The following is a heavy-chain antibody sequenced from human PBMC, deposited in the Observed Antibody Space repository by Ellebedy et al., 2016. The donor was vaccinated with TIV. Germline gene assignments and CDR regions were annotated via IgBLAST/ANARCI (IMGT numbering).Heavy chain of an antibody. J-gene: IGHJ4*02. CDR2: IYTSGST. CDR1: GDSISHYC. V-gene: IGHV4-4*07. D-gene: IGHD1-26*01. CDR3: ARRTKTGSYNYFNY. Sequence: SATLSLTXSVSGDSISHYCWAWFRQPAGKGLEWIGRIYTSGSTNYNPSLNSRVTMSIDTSKNQFSLRLSSVTAADTAVYYCARRTKTGSYNYFNYWGQGTLVTASS.